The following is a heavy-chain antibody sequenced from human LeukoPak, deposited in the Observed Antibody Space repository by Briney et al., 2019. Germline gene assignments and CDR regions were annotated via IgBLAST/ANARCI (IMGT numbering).Heavy chain of an antibody. CDR3: ASGLGYGDYAFDF. D-gene: IGHD4-17*01. Sequence: PGGSLRLSCAASGFTFSSYAMSWVRQAPGKGLEWVSYISSSGSTIYYADSVKGRFTISRDNAKNSLYLQMNSLRAEDTALYYCASGLGYGDYAFDFWGQGTLVTVSS. V-gene: IGHV3-48*04. CDR1: GFTFSSYA. CDR2: ISSSGSTI. J-gene: IGHJ4*02.